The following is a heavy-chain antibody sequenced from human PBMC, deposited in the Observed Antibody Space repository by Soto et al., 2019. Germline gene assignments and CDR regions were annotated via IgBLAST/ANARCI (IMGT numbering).Heavy chain of an antibody. CDR2: ISGYNGDT. CDR3: AKNGQPPYYYYGLDV. J-gene: IGHJ6*02. V-gene: IGHV1-18*01. D-gene: IGHD2-8*01. CDR1: GYTFSRYG. Sequence: GASVTVSCKASGYTFSRYGISWVRQAPGQGLEWMGWISGYNGDTNYAQKFQGRVTMTIDTSTTTAYMELRGLTSDDTAIYYCAKNGQPPYYYYGLDVWG.